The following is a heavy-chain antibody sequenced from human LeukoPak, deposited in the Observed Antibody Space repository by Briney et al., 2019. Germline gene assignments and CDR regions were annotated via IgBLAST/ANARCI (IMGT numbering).Heavy chain of an antibody. D-gene: IGHD2-8*01. V-gene: IGHV3-30*18. CDR1: GFTFSSYG. CDR3: AKANGRD. Sequence: PGGSLRLSCAASGFTFSSYGMHWVRQAPGKGLEWVAVISYDGSNKYYADSVKGRFTISRDNSKNTLYLQMNSLRAEDTAVYYCAKANGRDWGQGTLVTVSS. J-gene: IGHJ4*02. CDR2: ISYDGSNK.